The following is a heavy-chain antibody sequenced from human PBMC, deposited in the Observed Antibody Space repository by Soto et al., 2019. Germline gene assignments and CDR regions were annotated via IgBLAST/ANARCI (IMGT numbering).Heavy chain of an antibody. V-gene: IGHV3-66*01. D-gene: IGHD6-6*01. J-gene: IGHJ3*02. CDR3: ACGFSGSSTQAFDI. CDR1: GFTVSSNY. Sequence: PGGSLRLSCVASGFTVSSNYMSWVRQAPGKGLDWVSIIYSGGSTNYADSVKGRLTISRDNSKNTLYLQMNSLRAEDTAVYYCACGFSGSSTQAFDIWGQGRMVTVSS. CDR2: IYSGGST.